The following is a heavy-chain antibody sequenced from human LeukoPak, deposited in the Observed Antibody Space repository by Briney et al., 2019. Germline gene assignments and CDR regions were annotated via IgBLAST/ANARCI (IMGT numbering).Heavy chain of an antibody. CDR1: GFTFSSYG. J-gene: IGHJ4*02. V-gene: IGHV3-48*02. Sequence: GGSLRLSCAASGFTFSSYGMHWVRQAPGKGLEWVSYISISSTTIYYADSVKGRFTISRDNAKNSLYLQMNSLRDEDTAVYYCARGLRYSSSWYNFDYWGQGTLVTVSS. CDR2: ISISSTTI. D-gene: IGHD6-13*01. CDR3: ARGLRYSSSWYNFDY.